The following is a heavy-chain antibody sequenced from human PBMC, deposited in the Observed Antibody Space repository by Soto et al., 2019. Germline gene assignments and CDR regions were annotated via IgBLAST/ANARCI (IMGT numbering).Heavy chain of an antibody. J-gene: IGHJ4*02. CDR1: GGSISSYD. CDR2: IYYSGST. Sequence: QVQLQESGPGLVKPSETLSLTCTVSGGSISSYDWSWIRQPPGKGLEWIGYIYYSGSTNYNPSLKSRVTISVDTSKNQFSLKLSSVTAADTAVYYCARLGARYSSSWYFDYWGQGTLVTVSS. D-gene: IGHD6-13*01. CDR3: ARLGARYSSSWYFDY. V-gene: IGHV4-59*01.